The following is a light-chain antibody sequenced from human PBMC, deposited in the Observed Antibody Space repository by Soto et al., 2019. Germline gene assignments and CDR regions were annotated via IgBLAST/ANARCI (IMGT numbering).Light chain of an antibody. CDR3: CSYTGSSTPVV. J-gene: IGLJ2*01. V-gene: IGLV2-14*03. Sequence: QSALTQPASVSGSPGQSITISCTGTSSDVGGYNYVSWYQHHPGKAPKLMISDVSNRPSGVSNRFSGSKSGNTASLTISGHQAEDEADYYCCSYTGSSTPVVFGGGTKRTVL. CDR2: DVS. CDR1: SSDVGGYNY.